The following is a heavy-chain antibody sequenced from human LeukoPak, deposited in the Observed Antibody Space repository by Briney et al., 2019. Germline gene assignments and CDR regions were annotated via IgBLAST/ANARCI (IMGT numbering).Heavy chain of an antibody. J-gene: IGHJ4*02. V-gene: IGHV3-74*01. D-gene: IGHD6-13*01. CDR3: ARDEQLGN. CDR2: INSDGSTT. Sequence: GGSLRLSCAASGFTFITYWMHWVRQAPGKGLVWVSSINSDGSTTTYADSVKGRFTISRDNAKNMVYLQMNSLRAEDTAVYYCARDEQLGNWGQGTLVTVSS. CDR1: GFTFITYW.